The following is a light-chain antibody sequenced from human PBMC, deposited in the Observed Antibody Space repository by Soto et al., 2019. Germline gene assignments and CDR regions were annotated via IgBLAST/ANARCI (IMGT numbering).Light chain of an antibody. CDR2: EVS. J-gene: IGLJ2*01. CDR1: SSDVGGYNY. Sequence: QSALTQPPSASGSPGQSVTISCTGTSSDVGGYNYVSWYQQHPGKAPKVMIYEVSERPSGVPDRFSGSKSGNTASLTVSGLQAEDEADYYCSSYAGSNNLLFGGGTKVTVL. CDR3: SSYAGSNNLL. V-gene: IGLV2-8*01.